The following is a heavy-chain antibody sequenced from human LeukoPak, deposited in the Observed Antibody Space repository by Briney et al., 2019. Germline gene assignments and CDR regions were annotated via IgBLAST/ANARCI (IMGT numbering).Heavy chain of an antibody. J-gene: IGHJ6*02. CDR2: IYYSGST. CDR3: ARLSKTATAGPNYYHSMDV. D-gene: IGHD6-13*01. Sequence: SETPSLTCTVSGGSITNYYWTWIRQPPGKGLEWIGYIYYSGSTNYNPSLKSRVTISVDTSKNQFSLKLSSVTAADTALYYCARLSKTATAGPNYYHSMDVWGQGTTVTVSS. V-gene: IGHV4-59*01. CDR1: GGSITNYY.